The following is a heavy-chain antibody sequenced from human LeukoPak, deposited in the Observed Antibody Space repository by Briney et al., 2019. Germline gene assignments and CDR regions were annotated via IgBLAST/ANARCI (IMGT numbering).Heavy chain of an antibody. CDR3: ARYSQFGQLCFDY. V-gene: IGHV5-51*01. J-gene: IGHJ4*02. Sequence: GESLKTYCKGSGYSFTSYRIGWVRQMRGKGLELIGTIYPGDSDTRYSPSFQGEVSISADKSISTAYLQWSSLKASDTAMYYCARYSQFGQLCFDYWGQGTLVTVSS. CDR2: IYPGDSDT. D-gene: IGHD2-15*01. CDR1: GYSFTSYR.